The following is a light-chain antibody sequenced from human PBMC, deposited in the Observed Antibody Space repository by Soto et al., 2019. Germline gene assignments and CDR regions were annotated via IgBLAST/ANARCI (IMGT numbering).Light chain of an antibody. J-gene: IGKJ5*01. CDR1: QDINIY. Sequence: DIQMTQSPSSLFASVGDRVTITCQATQDINIYSNWYQQKPGKAPNXRIYDASNLEIGVPSRSSGSGSGTHFTFTISSLQTEDIGTYYCQQYDILPITFGRGTRLEIK. CDR2: DAS. CDR3: QQYDILPIT. V-gene: IGKV1-33*01.